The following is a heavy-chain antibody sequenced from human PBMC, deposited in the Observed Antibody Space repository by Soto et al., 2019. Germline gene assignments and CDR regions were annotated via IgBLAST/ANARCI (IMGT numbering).Heavy chain of an antibody. Sequence: PGGSLRLSCAASGLTFSSYWMHWVRQAPGKGLEWVAVISYDGSNKYYADSVKGRFTISRDNSKNTLYLQMNSLRAEDTAVYYCAKSRDFWSEIKGPFDYWGQGTLVTVSS. V-gene: IGHV3-30*18. CDR2: ISYDGSNK. J-gene: IGHJ4*02. D-gene: IGHD3-3*01. CDR3: AKSRDFWSEIKGPFDY. CDR1: GLTFSSYW.